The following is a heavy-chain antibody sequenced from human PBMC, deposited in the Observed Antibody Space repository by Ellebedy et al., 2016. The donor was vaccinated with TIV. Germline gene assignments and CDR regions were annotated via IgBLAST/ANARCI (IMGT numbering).Heavy chain of an antibody. CDR2: INPSGGST. CDR1: GYTFTSYY. J-gene: IGHJ4*02. Sequence: AASVKVSCKASGYTFTSYYIHWLRQAPGKGPEWMGMINPSGGSTSYAQKFQGRVTMTRATSTSTVYMDLSSLRSEDTAVYYWAKRKGRYFDYWGQGTLVTVSS. V-gene: IGHV1-46*01. D-gene: IGHD3-10*01. CDR3: AKRKGRYFDY.